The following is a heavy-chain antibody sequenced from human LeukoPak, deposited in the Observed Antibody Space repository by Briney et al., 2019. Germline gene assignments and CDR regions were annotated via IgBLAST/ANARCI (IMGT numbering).Heavy chain of an antibody. CDR3: ATASHIAVAGFRLKGVFDY. CDR1: GYALTELS. J-gene: IGHJ4*02. CDR2: FDPEDGET. Sequence: GASVKVSCKVSGYALTELSMHWVRQAPGKGLEWMGGFDPEDGETIYAQKFQGSVTMTEDTSTDTAYMELSSLRSEDTAVYYCATASHIAVAGFRLKGVFDYWGQGTLVTVSS. D-gene: IGHD6-19*01. V-gene: IGHV1-24*01.